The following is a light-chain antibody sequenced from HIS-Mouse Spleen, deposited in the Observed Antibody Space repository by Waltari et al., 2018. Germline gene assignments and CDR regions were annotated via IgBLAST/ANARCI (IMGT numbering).Light chain of an antibody. J-gene: IGKJ1*01. Sequence: AIRMTQSPSSLSASTGDRVTITCGGCQGISSYLALYQQKPGKAPKLLIYAASTLQSGVPSRVGGSGSGTDFTLTISCLQSEDFATYYCQQYCSYPPWTFGQGTKVEIK. CDR2: AAS. CDR3: QQYCSYPPWT. CDR1: QGISSY. V-gene: IGKV1-8*01.